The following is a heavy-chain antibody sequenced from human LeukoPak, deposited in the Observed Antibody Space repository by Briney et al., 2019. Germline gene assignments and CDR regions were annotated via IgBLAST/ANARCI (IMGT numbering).Heavy chain of an antibody. CDR2: INPNSGGT. CDR1: GHTFTGYY. V-gene: IGHV1-2*06. CDR3: ATQYRGSSRLLGY. Sequence: ASVKVSCKASGHTFTGYYMHWVRQAPGQGLEWMGRINPNSGGTNYAQKFQGRVTMTRDTSISTAYMELSRLRSDDTAVYYCATQYRGSSRLLGYWGQGTLVTVSS. J-gene: IGHJ4*02. D-gene: IGHD1-26*01.